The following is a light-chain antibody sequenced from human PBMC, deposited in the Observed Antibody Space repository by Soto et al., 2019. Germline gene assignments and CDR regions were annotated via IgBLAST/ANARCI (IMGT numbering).Light chain of an antibody. Sequence: QMTQSPSFLSASVGDRVTITFRASQSIGKHLNWYQQKPGKAPKFLIYGASTLQSGVPPRFTGSGSGTDFTLTVNSLQAEDFATYYCQQSYTSPTTFGQGTLLEIK. CDR1: QSIGKH. CDR3: QQSYTSPTT. V-gene: IGKV1-39*01. CDR2: GAS. J-gene: IGKJ5*01.